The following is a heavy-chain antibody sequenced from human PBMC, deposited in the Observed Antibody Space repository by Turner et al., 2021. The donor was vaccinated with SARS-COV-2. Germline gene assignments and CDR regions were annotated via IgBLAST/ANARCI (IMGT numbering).Heavy chain of an antibody. CDR1: GGTFSSYT. J-gene: IGHJ5*02. Sequence: QVQLVQSGAEVKKPGSSVKVSCKASGGTFSSYTISWVRQAPGQGLEWMGGIIPILGIANYAQKFQGRVTITADKSTSTAYMELSSLRSEDTAVYYCARAIPIFWSGYGRVNWFDPWGQGTLVTVSS. D-gene: IGHD3-3*01. V-gene: IGHV1-69*10. CDR3: ARAIPIFWSGYGRVNWFDP. CDR2: IIPILGIA.